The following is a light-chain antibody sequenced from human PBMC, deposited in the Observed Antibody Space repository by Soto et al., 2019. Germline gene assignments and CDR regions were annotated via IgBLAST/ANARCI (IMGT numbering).Light chain of an antibody. CDR3: QQDGFSPIS. V-gene: IGKV3-20*01. J-gene: IGKJ5*01. CDR2: DAS. Sequence: EIVWTQSPGTLYLSPGARGTLSFRANQTGTNDYVGWYQHKGGKAPRLLIYDASPRATGIPDRFSGSGSGPEYTLTISRLEPEDFAVYSCQQDGFSPISFGQGPRLE. CDR1: QTGTNDY.